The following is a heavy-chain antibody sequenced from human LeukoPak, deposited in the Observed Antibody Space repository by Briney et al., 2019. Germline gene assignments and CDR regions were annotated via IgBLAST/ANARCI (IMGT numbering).Heavy chain of an antibody. J-gene: IGHJ4*02. V-gene: IGHV4-59*01. CDR1: GGSISSYY. CDR3: AREGYSSSADFDY. Sequence: SETLSLTCTVSGGSISSYYWSWIRQPPGKGLEWIGYIYYSGSTNYNPSLKSRVTISVDTSKNQFSLKLSSVTAADTAVYYCAREGYSSSADFDYWGQGTLVTVSS. D-gene: IGHD6-6*01. CDR2: IYYSGST.